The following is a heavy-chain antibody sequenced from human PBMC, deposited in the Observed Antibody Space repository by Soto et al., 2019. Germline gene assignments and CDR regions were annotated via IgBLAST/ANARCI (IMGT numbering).Heavy chain of an antibody. CDR3: AREVVVVAASLDY. CDR2: IKQDGSEK. D-gene: IGHD2-15*01. Sequence: GGSLRLSCAASGFTFSSYWMSWVRQAPGKGLEWVANIKQDGSEKYYVDSVKGRFTISRDNAKNSLYLQMNSLRAEDTAVYYCAREVVVVAASLDYWGQGTPVTVSS. V-gene: IGHV3-7*01. CDR1: GFTFSSYW. J-gene: IGHJ4*02.